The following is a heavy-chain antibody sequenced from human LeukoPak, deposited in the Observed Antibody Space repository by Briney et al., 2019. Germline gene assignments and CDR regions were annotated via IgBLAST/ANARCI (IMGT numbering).Heavy chain of an antibody. CDR3: VTRAVSSPIWYYFDF. CDR1: GFAFSNYA. Sequence: GESLTLACAASGFAFSNYAMNWVRQAPGKGLEWVSVISGSGGSTNYADSVKGRFTISRDNSKNTLYLQLTSLRAEDTALYYCVTRAVSSPIWYYFDFWGQGTLVTVSS. V-gene: IGHV3-23*01. D-gene: IGHD2/OR15-2a*01. J-gene: IGHJ4*02. CDR2: ISGSGGST.